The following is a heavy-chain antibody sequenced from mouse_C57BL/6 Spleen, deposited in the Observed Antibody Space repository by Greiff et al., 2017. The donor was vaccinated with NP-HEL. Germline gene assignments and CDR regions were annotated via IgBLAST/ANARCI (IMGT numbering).Heavy chain of an antibody. CDR3: ARYGRPYYAMDY. CDR1: GYTFTDYY. J-gene: IGHJ4*01. Sequence: VHLVESGAELVRPGASVKLSCKASGYTFTDYYINWVKQRPGQGLEWIARIYPGSGNTYYNEKFKGKATLTAEKSSSTAYMQLSSLTSEDSAVYFCARYGRPYYAMDYWGQGTSVTVSS. D-gene: IGHD1-1*01. V-gene: IGHV1-76*01. CDR2: IYPGSGNT.